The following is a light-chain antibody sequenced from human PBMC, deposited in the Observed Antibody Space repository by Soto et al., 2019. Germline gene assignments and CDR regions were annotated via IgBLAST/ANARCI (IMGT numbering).Light chain of an antibody. CDR2: KAS. V-gene: IGKV1-5*03. CDR1: QTISTW. Sequence: DIQVTQSPPTLSASVGDRVTITCRASQTISTWMAWYQQKPGKAPKLLIYKASTLKSGVPSRFSGSGSGTDFTLTISSLQPDDFATYYCQQYNSYSRTFGQGTKVDIK. CDR3: QQYNSYSRT. J-gene: IGKJ1*01.